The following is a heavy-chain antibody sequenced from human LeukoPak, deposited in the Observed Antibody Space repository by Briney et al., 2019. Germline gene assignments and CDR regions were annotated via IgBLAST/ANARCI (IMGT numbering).Heavy chain of an antibody. CDR2: INHSGST. CDR3: ARWGSGWSNWFDP. Sequence: SETLSLTCAVYGGSFSGYYWSWIRQPPGKGLEWIGEINHSGSTNYNPSLKSRVTISVDTSKNQFSLKPSSVTAADTAVYYCARWGSGWSNWFDPWGQGTLVTVSS. D-gene: IGHD6-19*01. CDR1: GGSFSGYY. V-gene: IGHV4-34*01. J-gene: IGHJ5*02.